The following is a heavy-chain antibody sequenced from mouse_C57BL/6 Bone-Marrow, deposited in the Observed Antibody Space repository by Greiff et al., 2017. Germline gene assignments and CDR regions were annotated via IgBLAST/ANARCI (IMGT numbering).Heavy chain of an antibody. V-gene: IGHV1-69*01. CDR1: GYTFPSYW. CDR2: IDPSDSYT. J-gene: IGHJ1*03. D-gene: IGHD1-1*01. CDR3: ARTPLITTVVAHWYFDV. Sequence: QVQLQQPGAELVMPGASVKLSCKASGYTFPSYWMHWVKQRPGQGLEWIGEIDPSDSYTNYNQKFKGKSTLTVDKSSSTAYMQLSSLTSEDSAVYYCARTPLITTVVAHWYFDVWGTGTTVTVSS.